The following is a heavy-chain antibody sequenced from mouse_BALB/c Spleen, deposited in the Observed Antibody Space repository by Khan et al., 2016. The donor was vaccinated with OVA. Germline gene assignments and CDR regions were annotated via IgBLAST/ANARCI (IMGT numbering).Heavy chain of an antibody. D-gene: IGHD2-14*01. Sequence: QVQLQQSGAELARPGASVKMSCKASGYTFTSHTMHWIKQRPGQGLEWIGYINPRSGYNQKLNDKATLTADISSSTAYMQLSSLTSEDSAVYYCARRTTEYALDYWGQGTPVTVSS. CDR1: GYTFTSHT. J-gene: IGHJ4*01. CDR3: ARRTTEYALDY. V-gene: IGHV1-4*01. CDR2: INPRSG.